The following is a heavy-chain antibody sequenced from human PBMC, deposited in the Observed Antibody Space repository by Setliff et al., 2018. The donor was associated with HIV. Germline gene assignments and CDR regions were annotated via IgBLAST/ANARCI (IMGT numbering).Heavy chain of an antibody. J-gene: IGHJ5*02. CDR3: ARDGCDGNRCYLYNWFDP. Sequence: ASVKVSCKASGYTFSSHSIHWVRQAPGQGFEWMGWINAGNGNTKFSQRFQSRITITRDTSASAVFMDLSSLTSEDTAVYYCARDGCDGNRCYLYNWFDPWGQGTLVTVLL. V-gene: IGHV1-3*01. D-gene: IGHD2-15*01. CDR2: INAGNGNT. CDR1: GYTFSSHS.